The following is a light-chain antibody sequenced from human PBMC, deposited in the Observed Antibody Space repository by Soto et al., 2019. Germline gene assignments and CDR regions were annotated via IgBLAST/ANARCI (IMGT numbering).Light chain of an antibody. CDR1: SSDVGGYNY. J-gene: IGLJ1*01. CDR2: DVS. Sequence: SPGQSITISCTGTSSDVGGYNYVSWYQQHPGKAPKLMIYDVSNRPSGVSNRFSGSKSGNTASLTISGLQAEDEADYYCSSYTSSSTYVFGTGTKVPVL. CDR3: SSYTSSSTYV. V-gene: IGLV2-14*04.